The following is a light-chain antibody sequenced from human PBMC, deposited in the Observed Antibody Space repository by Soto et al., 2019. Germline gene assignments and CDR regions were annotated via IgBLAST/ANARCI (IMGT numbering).Light chain of an antibody. V-gene: IGKV2-28*01. J-gene: IGKJ1*01. CDR3: MQALQTLWT. CDR1: QSLLHSNGYNY. CDR2: LGS. Sequence: DIVMTQSPLSLPVTPGEPASISCRSSQSLLHSNGYNYLDWYLQKPGQSPQLLIYLGSNRASGVPDRFSGSGSGTDFTLKISRVEAGDVGVYYWMQALQTLWTFGQGTKVEIK.